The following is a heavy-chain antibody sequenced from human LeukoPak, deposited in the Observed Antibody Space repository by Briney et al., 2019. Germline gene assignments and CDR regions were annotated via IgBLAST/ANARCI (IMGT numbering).Heavy chain of an antibody. CDR2: ISAYSGNT. CDR1: GYTFTNYG. V-gene: IGHV1-18*01. Sequence: ASVEVSCKASGYTFTNYGITWVRQAPGQGLERMGWISAYSGNTNYAQKFQGRVTITADESTSTAYMELSSLRSEDTAVYYCGRDSAAAGTALYWYFDLWGRGTLVTVSS. CDR3: GRDSAAAGTALYWYFDL. D-gene: IGHD6-13*01. J-gene: IGHJ2*01.